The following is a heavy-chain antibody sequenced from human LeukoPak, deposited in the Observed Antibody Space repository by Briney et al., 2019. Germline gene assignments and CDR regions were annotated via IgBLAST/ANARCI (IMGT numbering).Heavy chain of an antibody. CDR2: IYYSGST. Sequence: SQTLSLTCTVSGGSISSGGYYWSWIRQHPGKGLEWIGYIYYSGSTYYNPSLKSRVTISVDTSKNQFSLKLSSVTAADTAVYYCARDRTVTTTYYYYYYGMDVWGQGTTGTVSS. V-gene: IGHV4-31*03. CDR3: ARDRTVTTTYYYYYYGMDV. CDR1: GGSISSGGYY. J-gene: IGHJ6*02. D-gene: IGHD4-17*01.